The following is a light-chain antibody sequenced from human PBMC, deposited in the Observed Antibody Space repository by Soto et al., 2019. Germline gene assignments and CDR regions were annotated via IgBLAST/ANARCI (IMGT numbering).Light chain of an antibody. CDR2: RDS. CDR1: NIGSKN. J-gene: IGLJ2*01. V-gene: IGLV3-9*01. Sequence: SYELSQPLSVSVALGQTARITCGGNNIGSKNVHWYQQKPGQAPVLVIYRDSNRPSGIPERFSGSNSGNTATLTISRAQAGDEADYYCQVWDSSTVVFGGETKLPVL. CDR3: QVWDSSTVV.